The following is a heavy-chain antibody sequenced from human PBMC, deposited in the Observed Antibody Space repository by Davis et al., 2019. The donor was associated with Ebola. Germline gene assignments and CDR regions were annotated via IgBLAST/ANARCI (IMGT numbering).Heavy chain of an antibody. J-gene: IGHJ6*02. D-gene: IGHD3-10*01. CDR3: ARDLGTMVDV. CDR2: IIPILGIA. Sequence: SVKVSCKASGYTFTSYGISWVRQAPGQGLEWMGRIIPILGIANYAQKFQGRVTIIADKSTSTAYMELSSLRSEDTAVYYCARDLGTMVDVWGQGTTVTVSS. V-gene: IGHV1-69*04. CDR1: GYTFTSYG.